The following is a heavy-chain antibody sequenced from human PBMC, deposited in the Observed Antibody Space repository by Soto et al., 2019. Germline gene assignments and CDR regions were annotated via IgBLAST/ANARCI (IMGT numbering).Heavy chain of an antibody. V-gene: IGHV3-23*01. CDR3: AKDRGFGVASATHDS. Sequence: EIQLLESGGGLVQPGGSLRLSCAASGFTFSNYAMTCVCQAPGKGLEWVAGISGSGDTYYADSVKGRFTISRDNSKNTVYLQMNGLRAEDTAIYFCAKDRGFGVASATHDSWGQGTLVTVSS. D-gene: IGHD3-10*01. J-gene: IGHJ4*02. CDR2: ISGSGDT. CDR1: GFTFSNYA.